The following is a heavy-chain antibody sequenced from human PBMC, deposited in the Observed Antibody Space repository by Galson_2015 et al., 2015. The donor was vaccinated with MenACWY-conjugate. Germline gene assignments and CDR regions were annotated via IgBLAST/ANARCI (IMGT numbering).Heavy chain of an antibody. Sequence: SLRLSCAASGFTFSDRYMDWVRQAPGKGLEWVGRTKTKAYSYTTEYAASVKGRFTISRDDSKKSLYLQMNSLKTEDTAVYYCARDRGGAIYDYWGQGTLVTVSS. V-gene: IGHV3-72*01. CDR3: ARDRGGAIYDY. CDR1: GFTFSDRY. D-gene: IGHD1-26*01. J-gene: IGHJ4*02. CDR2: TKTKAYSYTT.